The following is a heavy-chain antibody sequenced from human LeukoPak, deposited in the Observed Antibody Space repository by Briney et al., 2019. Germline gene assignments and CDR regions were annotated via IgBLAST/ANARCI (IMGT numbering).Heavy chain of an antibody. CDR3: ARLGPYSSPEDY. D-gene: IGHD6-13*01. V-gene: IGHV4-30-2*01. CDR1: GGSIRSGCYS. CDR2: IYHSGST. Sequence: SQTLSLTCAGSGGSIRSGCYSWSWIRQPPGKGLEWIGYIYHSGSTYYNPSLKSRVTISVDRSKNQFSLKLSSVTAADTAVYYCARLGPYSSPEDYWGQGTLVTVSS. J-gene: IGHJ4*02.